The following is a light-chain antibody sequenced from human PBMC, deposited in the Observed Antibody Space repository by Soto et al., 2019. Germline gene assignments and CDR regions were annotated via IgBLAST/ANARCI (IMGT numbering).Light chain of an antibody. CDR1: QPVSSN. CDR3: HQYNDWRT. J-gene: IGKJ1*01. Sequence: EILLTQSPDTLSVSPGERATLSCRASQPVSSNLAWYQQKPGQAPRLLIYGASTRATGIPARFSGSESGTEFTLTISSLQSEDFAVYYCHQYNDWRTFGQETKVEIK. V-gene: IGKV3-15*01. CDR2: GAS.